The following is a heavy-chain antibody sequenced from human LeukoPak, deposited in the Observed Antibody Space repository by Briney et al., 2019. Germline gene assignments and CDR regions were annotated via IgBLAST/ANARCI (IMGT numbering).Heavy chain of an antibody. Sequence: ASVKVSCKASGYTFTSYDISWVRQATGQGLEWMGWMNPNSGNTGYAQKFQGRVTMTRNTSISTAHMELSSLRSEDTAVYYCTRQRYQLLPDYWGQGTLVTVSS. D-gene: IGHD2-2*01. CDR3: TRQRYQLLPDY. J-gene: IGHJ4*02. CDR2: MNPNSGNT. V-gene: IGHV1-8*02. CDR1: GYTFTSYD.